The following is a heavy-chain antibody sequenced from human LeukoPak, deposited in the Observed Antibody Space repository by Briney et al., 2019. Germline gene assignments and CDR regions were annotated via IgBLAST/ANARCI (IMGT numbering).Heavy chain of an antibody. CDR1: GGSISSSRYY. Sequence: PSETLSLTCTVSGGSISSSRYYWGWIRQPPGKGLEWIGSIYYSGSTYYNPSLKSRVTISVDTSKNQFSLKLSSVTAADTAVYYCARETIVLMVYASQPPPNWFDPWGQGTLVTVSS. CDR3: ARETIVLMVYASQPPPNWFDP. J-gene: IGHJ5*02. V-gene: IGHV4-39*07. D-gene: IGHD2-8*01. CDR2: IYYSGST.